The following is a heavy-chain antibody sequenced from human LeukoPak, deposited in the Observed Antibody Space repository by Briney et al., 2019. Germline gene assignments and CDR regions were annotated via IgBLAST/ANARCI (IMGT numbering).Heavy chain of an antibody. Sequence: PGGSLRLSCAASGFTVSSNYMSWVRQAPGKGLEWVSLIYSGGSTYYADSVKGRFTISRDNSRNTLYLQMNSLRAEDTAVYYCVGGFCSGGSCYFLDYWGQGTLVTVSS. CDR2: IYSGGST. CDR1: GFTVSSNY. D-gene: IGHD2-15*01. J-gene: IGHJ4*02. V-gene: IGHV3-53*01. CDR3: VGGFCSGGSCYFLDY.